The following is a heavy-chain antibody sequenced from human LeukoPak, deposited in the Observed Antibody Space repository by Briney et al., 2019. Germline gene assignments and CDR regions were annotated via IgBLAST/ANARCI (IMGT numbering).Heavy chain of an antibody. CDR2: ISYDGSNK. Sequence: PGGSLRLSCAASGFTFSSYAMSWVRQAPGKGLEWVAVISYDGSNKYYADSVKGRFTISRDNSKSTLYLQMNSLRAEDTAVYYCASAIALNGGPYFDYWGQGTLVTVSS. D-gene: IGHD4-23*01. J-gene: IGHJ4*02. CDR1: GFTFSSYA. V-gene: IGHV3-30-3*01. CDR3: ASAIALNGGPYFDY.